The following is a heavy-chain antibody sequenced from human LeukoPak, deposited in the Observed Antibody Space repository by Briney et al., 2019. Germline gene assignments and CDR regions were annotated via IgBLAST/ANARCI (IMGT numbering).Heavy chain of an antibody. CDR3: AFNHLFDY. CDR2: ISGSGDST. Sequence: GGSLRLPCAASAFTFSRYAMSWVRQAPGKGLEWVSAISGSGDSTYYADSVKGRFTISRDNSKNTLYLQMNSLRAEDTAVYYCAFNHLFDYWGQGTLVTVSS. V-gene: IGHV3-23*01. CDR1: AFTFSRYA. D-gene: IGHD1-14*01. J-gene: IGHJ4*02.